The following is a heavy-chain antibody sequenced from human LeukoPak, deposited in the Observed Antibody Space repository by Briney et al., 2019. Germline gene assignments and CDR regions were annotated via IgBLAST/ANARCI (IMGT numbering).Heavy chain of an antibody. V-gene: IGHV1-24*01. J-gene: IGHJ4*02. CDR3: VTDGQELWGH. Sequence: ASVKVSCKVSGYTLTELSMYWVRQAPGKGLEWMGGSNPEDGETIYAQKFQGRVTMTEDTSTDTAYMELSSLRSEDTAMYYCVTDGQELWGHWGQGTLVTVSS. D-gene: IGHD1-7*01. CDR2: SNPEDGET. CDR1: GYTLTELS.